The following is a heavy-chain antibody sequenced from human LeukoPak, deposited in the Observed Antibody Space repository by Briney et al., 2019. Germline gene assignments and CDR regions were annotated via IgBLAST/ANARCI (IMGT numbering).Heavy chain of an antibody. CDR2: ISSSSSYI. Sequence: PGGSLRLSCAASGFTFSSYSMNWVRQAPGKGLEWVSSISSSSSYIYYADSVKGRFTISRDNSKNTLYLQMNSLRAEDTAVYYCAKDEHLLWFGELSVDYWGQGTLVTVSS. CDR1: GFTFSSYS. V-gene: IGHV3-21*01. CDR3: AKDEHLLWFGELSVDY. D-gene: IGHD3-10*01. J-gene: IGHJ4*02.